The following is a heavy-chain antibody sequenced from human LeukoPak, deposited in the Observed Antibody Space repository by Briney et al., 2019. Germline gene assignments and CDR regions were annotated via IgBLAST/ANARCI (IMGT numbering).Heavy chain of an antibody. V-gene: IGHV1-69*04. J-gene: IGHJ4*02. CDR1: GGTFSSYA. Sequence: SVKVSCKASGGTFSSYAISWVRQAPGQGLEWMGRIIPILGIANYAQKFQGRVTITADKSTSTAYMELSSLRSEDTAVYYCGRAELYGSGKGLDYWGQGTLVTVSS. CDR2: IIPILGIA. CDR3: GRAELYGSGKGLDY. D-gene: IGHD3-10*01.